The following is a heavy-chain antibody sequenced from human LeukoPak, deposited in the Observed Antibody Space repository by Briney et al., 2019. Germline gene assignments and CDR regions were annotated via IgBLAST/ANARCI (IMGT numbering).Heavy chain of an antibody. D-gene: IGHD3-22*01. J-gene: IGHJ4*02. CDR1: GFTFSSYA. Sequence: PGGSLRLSCAASGFTFSSYAMSWVRQAPGKGLEWVSAISGSGGSTYYGDSVKGRFTISRDNSKKTLYLQVNSLRAEDTAVYYCAKDRLRYRYDSSGQSNSFDYWGQGTLVTVS. V-gene: IGHV3-23*01. CDR3: AKDRLRYRYDSSGQSNSFDY. CDR2: ISGSGGST.